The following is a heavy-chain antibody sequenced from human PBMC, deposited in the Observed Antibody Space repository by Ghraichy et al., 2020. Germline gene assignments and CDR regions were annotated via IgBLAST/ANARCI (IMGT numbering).Heavy chain of an antibody. J-gene: IGHJ6*02. V-gene: IGHV1-2*04. CDR1: GYTFTGYY. CDR3: ARDSGYDSDTPNNYYYYGMDV. Sequence: ASVKVSCKASGYTFTGYYMHWVRQAPGQGLEWMGWINPNSGGTNYAQKFQGWVTMTRDTSISTAYMELSRLRSDDTAVYYCARDSGYDSDTPNNYYYYGMDVWGQGTTVTVSS. D-gene: IGHD5-12*01. CDR2: INPNSGGT.